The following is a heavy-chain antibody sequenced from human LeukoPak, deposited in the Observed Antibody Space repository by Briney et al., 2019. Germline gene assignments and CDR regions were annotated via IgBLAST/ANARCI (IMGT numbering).Heavy chain of an antibody. J-gene: IGHJ6*03. CDR1: GGTFSSYA. D-gene: IGHD3-22*01. CDR2: IIPIFGTA. V-gene: IGHV1-69*05. Sequence: SVKVSCKASGGTFSSYAISWVRQAPGQGLEWMGGIIPIFGTANYAQKFQGRATISTDESTSTAYMELTSLRSDDTAVYYCARGDGYGYYYMDVWGKGTTVTVSS. CDR3: ARGDGYGYYYMDV.